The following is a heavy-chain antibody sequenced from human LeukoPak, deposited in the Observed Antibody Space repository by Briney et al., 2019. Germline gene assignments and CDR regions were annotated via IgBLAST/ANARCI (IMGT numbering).Heavy chain of an antibody. V-gene: IGHV1-2*06. CDR2: INPNSGGT. J-gene: IGHJ4*02. CDR1: GYTVTSYY. Sequence: ASVKVSCKASGYTVTSYYMHWVRQAPGQGLEWMGRINPNSGGTNYAQKFQGRVTMTRDTSISTAYMELSRLRSDDTAVYYCARDRAGGYFDYWGQGTLVTVSS. CDR3: ARDRAGGYFDY. D-gene: IGHD2-15*01.